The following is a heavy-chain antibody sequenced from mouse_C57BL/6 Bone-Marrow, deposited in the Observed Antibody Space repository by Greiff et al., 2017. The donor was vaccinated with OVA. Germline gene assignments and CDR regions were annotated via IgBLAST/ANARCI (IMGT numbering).Heavy chain of an antibody. J-gene: IGHJ1*03. CDR1: GYTFTSYG. CDR2: IYPRSGNT. D-gene: IGHD4-1*01. Sequence: VQLKESGAELARPGASVKLSCKASGYTFTSYGISWVKQRTGQGLEWIGEIYPRSGNTYYNEKFKGKATLTADKSSSTAYMELRSLTSEDSAVYFCARETGTRYFDVWGTGTTVTVSS. CDR3: ARETGTRYFDV. V-gene: IGHV1-81*01.